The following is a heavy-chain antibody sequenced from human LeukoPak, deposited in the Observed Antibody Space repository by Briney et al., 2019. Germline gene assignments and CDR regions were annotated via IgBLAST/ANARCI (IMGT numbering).Heavy chain of an antibody. CDR1: GYSISSGYY. J-gene: IGHJ4*02. V-gene: IGHV4-38-2*02. CDR3: ASGIVLRFLEWLSGRFDY. Sequence: SETLSLTYTVSGYSISSGYYWGWIRQPPGKGLEWIGSIYYSGSTYYNPSLKSRVTISVDTSKNQFSLKLSSVTAADTAVYYCASGIVLRFLEWLSGRFDYWGQGTLVTVSS. D-gene: IGHD3-3*01. CDR2: IYYSGST.